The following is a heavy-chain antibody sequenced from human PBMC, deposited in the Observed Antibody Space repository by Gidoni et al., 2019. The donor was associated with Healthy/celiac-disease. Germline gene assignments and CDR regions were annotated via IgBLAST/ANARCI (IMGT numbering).Heavy chain of an antibody. CDR3: ASIRSGYYFGY. CDR2: IYYRGST. CDR1: GGSISSSSYY. Sequence: QLQLQESGPGLVKPSETLSLTCTVSGGSISSSSYYWGWIRQPPGKGLEWIGSIYYRGSTYYNPSLKSRVTISVDTSKNQFSLKLSSVTAADTAVYYCASIRSGYYFGYWGQGTLVTVSS. V-gene: IGHV4-39*01. J-gene: IGHJ4*02. D-gene: IGHD3-22*01.